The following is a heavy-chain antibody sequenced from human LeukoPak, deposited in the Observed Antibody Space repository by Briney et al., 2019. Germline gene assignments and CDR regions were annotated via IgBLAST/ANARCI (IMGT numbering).Heavy chain of an antibody. V-gene: IGHV4-4*07. CDR1: GGSISSYY. Sequence: SETLSLTGTVSGGSISSYYSSSIRQPAGKGLEWIGRIYTSGSTNYNPSLKSRVTMSVDTSKNQFSLKLSSVTAADTAVYYCARRRGAAAGYFDYWGQGTLVTVSS. CDR3: ARRRGAAAGYFDY. CDR2: IYTSGST. D-gene: IGHD6-13*01. J-gene: IGHJ4*02.